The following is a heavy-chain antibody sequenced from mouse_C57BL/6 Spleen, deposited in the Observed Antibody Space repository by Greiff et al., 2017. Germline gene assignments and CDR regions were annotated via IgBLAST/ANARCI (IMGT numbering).Heavy chain of an antibody. D-gene: IGHD2-3*01. CDR2: IYPSDSET. V-gene: IGHV1-61*01. CDR3: ARYDNYAMDY. CDR1: GYTFTSYW. J-gene: IGHJ4*01. Sequence: QVQLQQPGAELVRPGSSVKLSCKASGYTFTSYWMDLVKQRPGQGLEWIGNIYPSDSETHYNQKFKDKATLTVDKSSSTAYMQLSSLTSEDSAVYYCARYDNYAMDYWGQGTSVTVSS.